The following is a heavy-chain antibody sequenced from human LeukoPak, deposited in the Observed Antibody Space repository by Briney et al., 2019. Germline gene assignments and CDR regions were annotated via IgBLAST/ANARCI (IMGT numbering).Heavy chain of an antibody. CDR3: ARVSGGYYFDY. CDR1: GFTVSSNY. J-gene: IGHJ4*02. D-gene: IGHD1-14*01. Sequence: GGSLRLSCAASGFTVSSNYMSWVRQAPGKGLKWVSVIYSGGSTYYADSVKGRFTIPRDNSKNTLYLQMNSLRAEDTAVYYCARVSGGYYFDYWGQGTLVTVSS. CDR2: IYSGGST. V-gene: IGHV3-53*01.